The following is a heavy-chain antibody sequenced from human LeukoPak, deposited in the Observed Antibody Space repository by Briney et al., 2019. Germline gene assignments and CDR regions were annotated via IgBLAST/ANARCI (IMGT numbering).Heavy chain of an antibody. CDR2: ISSSSSYI. Sequence: GGSLRLSCAASGFTFSSYAMSWVRQAPGKGLEWVSSISSSSSYIYYADSVKGRFTISRDNAKNSLYLQMNSLRAEDTAVYYCAREWSGYSFDYWGQGTLVTVSS. D-gene: IGHD3-3*01. J-gene: IGHJ4*02. CDR3: AREWSGYSFDY. V-gene: IGHV3-21*01. CDR1: GFTFSSYA.